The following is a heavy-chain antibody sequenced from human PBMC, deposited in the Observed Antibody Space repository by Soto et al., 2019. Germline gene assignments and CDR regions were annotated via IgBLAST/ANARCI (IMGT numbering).Heavy chain of an antibody. CDR2: IIPILGIA. CDR3: ASRDGSGSHGVDAFDI. V-gene: IGHV1-69*02. CDR1: GGTFSSYT. D-gene: IGHD3-10*01. J-gene: IGHJ3*02. Sequence: GASVKVSCKASGGTFSSYTISWVRQAPGQGLEWMGRIIPILGIANYAQKFQGRVTITADKSTSTAYMELSSLRSEDTAVYYCASRDGSGSHGVDAFDIWAQGTMVTV.